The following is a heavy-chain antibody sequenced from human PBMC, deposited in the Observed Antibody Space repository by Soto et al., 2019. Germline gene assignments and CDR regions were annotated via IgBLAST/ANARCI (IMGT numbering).Heavy chain of an antibody. D-gene: IGHD6-13*01. J-gene: IGHJ6*02. CDR2: ISGSGGST. V-gene: IGHV3-23*01. CDR3: ADAAQYSSSWYPRGYYYYYGMDV. CDR1: GFTFSSYA. Sequence: PGGSLRLSCAASGFTFSSYAMSWVRQAPGKGLEWVSAISGSGGSTYYADSVKGRFTISRDNSKNTLYLQMNSLRAEGTAVYYCADAAQYSSSWYPRGYYYYYGMDVWGQGTTVTVSS.